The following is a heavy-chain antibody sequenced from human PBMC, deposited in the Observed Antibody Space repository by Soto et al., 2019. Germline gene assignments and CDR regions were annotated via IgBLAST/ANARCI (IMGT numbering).Heavy chain of an antibody. V-gene: IGHV3-64*01. CDR2: INSNGGST. CDR1: GFTFSSYA. J-gene: IGHJ3*02. CDR3: ARRPETYAFDI. Sequence: GGSLRLSCAASGFTFSSYAMHWVRQAPGKGLEYVSAINSNGGSTYYANSVKGRFTISRDNSKNTLYLQMGSLRAEDMAVYYCARRPETYAFDISGPGPMVTVSS.